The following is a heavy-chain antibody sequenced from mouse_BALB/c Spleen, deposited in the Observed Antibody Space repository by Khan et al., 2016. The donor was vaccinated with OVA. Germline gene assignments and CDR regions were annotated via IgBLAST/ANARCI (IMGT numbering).Heavy chain of an antibody. CDR2: INPYTGKP. D-gene: IGHD2-14*01. Sequence: IQLVQSGPELKKPGETVKISCKASGYTFTNYGMNWVKQAPGKGLKWMGWINPYTGKPIYANDFKGRFAFSLETSASTPYLQINNLKHEETATYFCARVGYNGTMDYWGQGTSVTVSS. CDR3: ARVGYNGTMDY. J-gene: IGHJ4*01. V-gene: IGHV9-3-1*01. CDR1: GYTFTNYG.